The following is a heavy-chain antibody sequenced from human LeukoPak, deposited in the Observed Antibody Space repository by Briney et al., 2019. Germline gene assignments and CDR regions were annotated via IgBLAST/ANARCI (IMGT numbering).Heavy chain of an antibody. V-gene: IGHV3-30*02. CDR1: GFTFSSYG. CDR2: IRYDGSNK. Sequence: GGSLRLSCAASGFTFSSYGMHWVRQAPGKGLEWVAFIRYDGSNKYYADSVKGRFTISRDNSKNTLYLQMNSLRAEDTAVYYCAKEAGTIFGDVYYFDYWGQGTLVTVSS. D-gene: IGHD3-3*01. CDR3: AKEAGTIFGDVYYFDY. J-gene: IGHJ4*02.